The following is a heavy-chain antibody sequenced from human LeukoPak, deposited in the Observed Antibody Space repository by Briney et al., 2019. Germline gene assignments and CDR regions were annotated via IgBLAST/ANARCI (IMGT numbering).Heavy chain of an antibody. Sequence: WIGWVRQMPGKGLEWIGEVSHTGRTNYHPSLQSRVTISLDESKNHFSLRVTSMTAADTAVYYCASRDDSGPYWGQGTLVTVSS. CDR2: VSHTGRT. CDR3: ASRDDSGPY. J-gene: IGHJ4*02. D-gene: IGHD4-17*01. CDR1: W. V-gene: IGHV4-4*02.